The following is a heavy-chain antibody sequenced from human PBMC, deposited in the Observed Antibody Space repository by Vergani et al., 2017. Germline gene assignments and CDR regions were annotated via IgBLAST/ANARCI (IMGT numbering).Heavy chain of an antibody. CDR3: AIHNRVTYYYYGMDV. V-gene: IGHV4-39*01. CDR2: IYYSGST. Sequence: QLQLQESGPGLVKPSETLSLTCTVSGGSISSSSYYWGWIRQPPGKGLEWIGSIYYSGSTYYNPSLKSRVTISVDTSKNQFSLKLSSVTAADTAVYYCAIHNRVTYYYYGMDVWGQGTTVTVSS. CDR1: GGSISSSSYY. D-gene: IGHD1-14*01. J-gene: IGHJ6*02.